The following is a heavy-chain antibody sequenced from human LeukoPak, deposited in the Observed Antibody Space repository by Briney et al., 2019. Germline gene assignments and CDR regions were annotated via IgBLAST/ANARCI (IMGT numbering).Heavy chain of an antibody. D-gene: IGHD6-13*01. Sequence: PGGSLRLSCAASGFTFSSYSMNWVRQAPGKGLEWVSSISSSSSYIYYADSVKGRFTISRDNAKNTLYLQMNSLRAEDTAVYYCASPLYSSSWNTLDYWGQGTLVTVSS. CDR3: ASPLYSSSWNTLDY. V-gene: IGHV3-21*01. CDR2: ISSSSSYI. J-gene: IGHJ4*02. CDR1: GFTFSSYS.